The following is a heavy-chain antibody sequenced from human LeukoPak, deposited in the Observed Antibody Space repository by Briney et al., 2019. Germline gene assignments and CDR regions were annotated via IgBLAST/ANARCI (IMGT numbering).Heavy chain of an antibody. J-gene: IGHJ3*02. CDR3: ARSLAVAGTESAFDI. CDR2: IIPIFGIA. Sequence: SVKVSCKASGGTFSSYAISWVRRAPGQGLEWMGRIIPIFGIANYAQKFQGRVTITADKSTSTAYMELSSLRSEDTAVYYCARSLAVAGTESAFDIWGQGTMVTVSS. CDR1: GGTFSSYA. V-gene: IGHV1-69*04. D-gene: IGHD6-19*01.